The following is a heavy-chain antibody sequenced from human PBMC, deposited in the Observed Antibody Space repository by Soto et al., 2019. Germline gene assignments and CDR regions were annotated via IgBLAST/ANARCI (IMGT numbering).Heavy chain of an antibody. CDR1: EFNVSSNY. V-gene: IGHV3-53*01. Sequence: GGSLRLYCAASEFNVSSNYMSWVRQAPGKGLEWVSVIYSGGSTYYADSVKGRFTISRDNSKNTLYLQMNSLRAEDTAVYYCARAPLKCSSTSCTERMDVLGQGTTVTGSS. D-gene: IGHD2-2*01. CDR2: IYSGGST. CDR3: ARAPLKCSSTSCTERMDV. J-gene: IGHJ6*02.